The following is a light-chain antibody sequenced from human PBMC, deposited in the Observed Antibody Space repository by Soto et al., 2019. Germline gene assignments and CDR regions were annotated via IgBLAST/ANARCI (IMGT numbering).Light chain of an antibody. CDR3: SSYTSTNTQSVV. V-gene: IGLV2-14*01. Sequence: QSVVTQLASVSGAPGSTSSVSPPETGWDVGGYNYVSWYQLHPSIAPKLMIYAVSNRPSGFSNRFSGSKSGNTASLTISGLQAVDEADYYCSSYTSTNTQSVV. J-gene: IGLJ2*01. CDR1: GWDVGGYNY. CDR2: AVS.